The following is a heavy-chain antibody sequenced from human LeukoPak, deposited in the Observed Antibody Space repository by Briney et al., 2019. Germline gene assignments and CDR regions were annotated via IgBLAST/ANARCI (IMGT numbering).Heavy chain of an antibody. CDR2: ISWNSGSI. CDR1: GFTFDDYA. Sequence: GGSLRLSCAASGFTFDDYAIHWVRQAPGKGLEWVSGISWNSGSIGYADSVKGRFTISRDNAKNSLYLQMNSLRAEDTALYYCAKDMGYYDSSGYSALFDYWGQGTMVTVSS. D-gene: IGHD3-22*01. J-gene: IGHJ4*02. CDR3: AKDMGYYDSSGYSALFDY. V-gene: IGHV3-9*01.